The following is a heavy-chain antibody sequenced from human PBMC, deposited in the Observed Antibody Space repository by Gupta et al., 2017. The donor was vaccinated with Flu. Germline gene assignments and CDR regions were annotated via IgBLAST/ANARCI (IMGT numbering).Heavy chain of an antibody. V-gene: IGHV3-15*01. CDR2: ITDKSDGETT. J-gene: IGHJ4*02. Sequence: EAQLVASGGGLVKPGGSLRLSCASSKFTFRNACMTWVRQAPGKGLEWVGRITDKSDGETTEYAAAGKGRFTISRGDSKTTVYLQMNSLRNEDTAVYYCTTARFLPTFDLWGQGTLVSVSS. CDR3: TTARFLPTFDL. CDR1: KFTFRNAC. D-gene: IGHD2-2*01.